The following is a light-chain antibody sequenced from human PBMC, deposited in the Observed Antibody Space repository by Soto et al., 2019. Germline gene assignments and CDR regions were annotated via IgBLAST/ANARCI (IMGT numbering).Light chain of an antibody. V-gene: IGKV1-9*01. CDR2: AAS. CDR3: QQLNSYPSFT. CDR1: QGIGSY. J-gene: IGKJ3*01. Sequence: DLQLTQSPSFLSASVGDRVTITCRASQGIGSYLAWYQQKPGKAPKLLIYAASTLQSGVPSRFSGSGSGTEFTLTVSSLQPEDFATYYCQQLNSYPSFTFGPGTKVDIK.